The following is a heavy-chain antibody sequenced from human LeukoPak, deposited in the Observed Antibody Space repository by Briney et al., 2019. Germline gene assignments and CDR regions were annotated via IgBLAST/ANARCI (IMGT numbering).Heavy chain of an antibody. V-gene: IGHV3-48*01. CDR2: ISSDSRTI. J-gene: IGHJ4*02. CDR1: GFSLSNYN. CDR3: ARPYCSGTSCPTFDD. Sequence: TGGSLRLSCAASGFSLSNYNMNWVRQAPGKGLEWVSYISSDSRTIFYADSVKGRFTISRDNAKNSLYLQMNSLRAEDTAMYYCARPYCSGTSCPTFDDWGQGTLVTVSS. D-gene: IGHD2-2*01.